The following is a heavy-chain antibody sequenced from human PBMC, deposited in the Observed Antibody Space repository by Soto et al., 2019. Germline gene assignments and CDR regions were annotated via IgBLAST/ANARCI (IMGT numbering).Heavy chain of an antibody. J-gene: IGHJ1*01. D-gene: IGHD2-15*01. CDR1: GYTFTSYD. CDR3: ARGISCSGGSCYPEYFQH. V-gene: IGHV1-8*01. Sequence: ASVKVSCKASGYTFTSYDINWVRQATGQGLEWMGWMNPNSGNTGYAQKFQGRVTMTRNTSINTAYMELSSLRSEDTAVYYCARGISCSGGSCYPEYFQHWGQGTLVTVSS. CDR2: MNPNSGNT.